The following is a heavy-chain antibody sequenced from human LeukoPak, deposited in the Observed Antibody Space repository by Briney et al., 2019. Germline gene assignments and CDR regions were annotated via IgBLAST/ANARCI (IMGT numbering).Heavy chain of an antibody. V-gene: IGHV3-23*01. CDR3: AKERQTGDYFTSDY. J-gene: IGHJ4*02. Sequence: PGGSLRLSCAASGFTFSSYAMSWVRQAPGKGLEWVSAISGSGGSTYYAGSVKDRFTISRDNSENTLYLQMNSLTVDDTAVYFCAKERQTGDYFTSDYWGQGTLVTVSS. D-gene: IGHD4-17*01. CDR1: GFTFSSYA. CDR2: ISGSGGST.